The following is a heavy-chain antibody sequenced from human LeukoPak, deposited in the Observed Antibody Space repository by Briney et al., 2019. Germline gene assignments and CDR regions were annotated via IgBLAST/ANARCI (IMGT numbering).Heavy chain of an antibody. V-gene: IGHV4-34*01. CDR2: INHSGGT. CDR3: ACDYDFWSGDAFDI. D-gene: IGHD3-3*01. J-gene: IGHJ3*02. Sequence: KASETLSLTCAVYGGSFSGYYWGWIRQPPGKGLEWIGEINHSGGTNYNPSLKSRVTISVDTSKNQFSLKLSSVTAADTAVYYCACDYDFWSGDAFDIWGQGTMVTVSS. CDR1: GGSFSGYY.